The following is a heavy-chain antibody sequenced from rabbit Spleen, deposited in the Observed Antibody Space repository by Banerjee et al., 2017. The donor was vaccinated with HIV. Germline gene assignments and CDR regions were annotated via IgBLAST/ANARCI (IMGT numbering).Heavy chain of an antibody. CDR1: GLDFSSYYY. CDR3: ARDLPDIVGWNFGW. CDR2: INTYTVKS. J-gene: IGHJ4*01. V-gene: IGHV1S40*01. Sequence: QSLEESGGDLVKPGASLTLTCTASGLDFSSYYYMCWVRQAPGKGLEWIACINTYTVKSVYASWATGRFTFSRTSSTTVTLQMTSLTAADTATYFCARDLPDIVGWNFGWWGPGTLV. D-gene: IGHD4-1*01.